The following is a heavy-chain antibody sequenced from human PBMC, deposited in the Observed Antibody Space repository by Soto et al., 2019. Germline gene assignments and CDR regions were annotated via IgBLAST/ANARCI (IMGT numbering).Heavy chain of an antibody. Sequence: GGSLRLSXAASGFTFSSYGMHWVRQAPGKGLEWVAVISYDGSNKYYADSVKGRFTISRDNSKNTLYLQMNSLRAEDTAVYYCAKDGGPHYYDNGMDVWGQGTTVTVSS. CDR2: ISYDGSNK. D-gene: IGHD3-22*01. CDR3: AKDGGPHYYDNGMDV. J-gene: IGHJ6*02. V-gene: IGHV3-30*18. CDR1: GFTFSSYG.